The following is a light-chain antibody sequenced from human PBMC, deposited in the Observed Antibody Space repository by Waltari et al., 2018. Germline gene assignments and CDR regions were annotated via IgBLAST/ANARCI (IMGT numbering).Light chain of an antibody. Sequence: DIQMTQSPSTLSASVGDRVTITCRASQRISSWLAWYQQKPGKAPKLLIYKASSLESGVPSRFSGSGSGTEFTLTISSLQPDDFAIYYCQQYNSYSITFGQGTRLEIK. J-gene: IGKJ5*01. V-gene: IGKV1-5*03. CDR2: KAS. CDR3: QQYNSYSIT. CDR1: QRISSW.